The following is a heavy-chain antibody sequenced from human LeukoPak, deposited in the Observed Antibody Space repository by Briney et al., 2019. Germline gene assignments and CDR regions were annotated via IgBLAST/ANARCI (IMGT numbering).Heavy chain of an antibody. Sequence: GASVKVSCKASGYTFIIYYMHWVRQAPGQGLEWMGIINPSGGSTTYAQKIQGRVTMTRNTSISTAYMELSSLRSEDTAVYYCATIFLEWLPYYFDYWGQGTLVTASS. CDR3: ATIFLEWLPYYFDY. D-gene: IGHD3-3*01. V-gene: IGHV1-46*01. J-gene: IGHJ4*02. CDR2: INPSGGST. CDR1: GYTFIIYY.